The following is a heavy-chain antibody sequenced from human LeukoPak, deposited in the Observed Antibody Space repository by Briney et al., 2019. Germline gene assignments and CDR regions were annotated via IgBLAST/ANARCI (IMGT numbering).Heavy chain of an antibody. CDR1: GASIGTYC. Sequence: SETLSLTCTVSGASIGTYCRSWIRQPPGKGLEWIGYIYNSGSTNYNPSLKSRVTISVDTAKNQFSLKLNSVTAADTAVYYCARGQYDVLTDSYYFNYWAQETPVTVSS. CDR2: IYNSGST. V-gene: IGHV4-59*01. CDR3: ARGQYDVLTDSYYFNY. D-gene: IGHD3-9*01. J-gene: IGHJ4*02.